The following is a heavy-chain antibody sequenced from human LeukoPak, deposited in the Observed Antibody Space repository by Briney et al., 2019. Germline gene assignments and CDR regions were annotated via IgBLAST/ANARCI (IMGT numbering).Heavy chain of an antibody. J-gene: IGHJ4*02. Sequence: GASVKVSCKASGYTFTGYYMHWVRQAPGQGLEWMGWINPNSGGTNCAQKFQGRVTMTRDTSISTAYMELSRLRSDDTAVYYCARDAGGYYDFWSGYSYFDYWGQGTLVTVSS. D-gene: IGHD3-3*01. CDR3: ARDAGGYYDFWSGYSYFDY. CDR2: INPNSGGT. CDR1: GYTFTGYY. V-gene: IGHV1-2*02.